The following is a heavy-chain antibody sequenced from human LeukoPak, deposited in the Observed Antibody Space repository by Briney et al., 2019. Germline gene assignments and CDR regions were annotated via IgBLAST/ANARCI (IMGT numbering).Heavy chain of an antibody. J-gene: IGHJ4*02. V-gene: IGHV3-7*03. CDR3: ARDGEGDYADY. CDR1: GFTFTRFW. Sequence: PGGSLRLSCAASGFTFTRFWMSWVRQAPGKGLEWVANMMPDGSEIYYVDSVKGRFTIFRDNAKSLVYLQMNSLRVEDTAIYYCARDGEGDYADYWGQGTQVTVSS. CDR2: MMPDGSEI. D-gene: IGHD7-27*01.